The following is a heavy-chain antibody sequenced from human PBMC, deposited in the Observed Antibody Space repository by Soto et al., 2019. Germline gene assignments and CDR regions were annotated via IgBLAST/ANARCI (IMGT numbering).Heavy chain of an antibody. J-gene: IGHJ5*01. V-gene: IGHV3-21*01. Sequence: SLSLSCVASGFTFSSYSMNWVRQTPGKGLEWVSSISSSSSYIYYAESVKGRFTISRDNAKNSLYLQMNRLRAEDTAVYYCAREEQQVSSGLDSGSLGALVTVSS. CDR2: ISSSSSYI. D-gene: IGHD6-13*01. CDR1: GFTFSSYS. CDR3: AREEQQVSSGLDS.